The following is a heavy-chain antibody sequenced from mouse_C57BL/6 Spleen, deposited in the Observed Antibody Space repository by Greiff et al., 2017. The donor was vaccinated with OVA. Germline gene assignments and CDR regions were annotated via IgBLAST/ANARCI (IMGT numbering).Heavy chain of an antibody. CDR1: GYAFSSYW. CDR2: IYPGDGDT. Sequence: VKLVESGAELVKPGASVKISCKASGYAFSSYWMNWVKQRPGKGLEWIGQIYPGDGDTNYNGKFKGKATLTADKSSSTAYMQLSSLTSEDSAVYFCAREDYGSRERYFDYWGQGTTLTVSS. J-gene: IGHJ2*01. D-gene: IGHD1-1*01. CDR3: AREDYGSRERYFDY. V-gene: IGHV1-80*01.